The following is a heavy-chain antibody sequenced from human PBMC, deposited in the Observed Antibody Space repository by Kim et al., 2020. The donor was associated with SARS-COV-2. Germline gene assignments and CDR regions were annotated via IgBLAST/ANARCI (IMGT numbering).Heavy chain of an antibody. Sequence: SETLSLTCTVSGGSISSYYWSWIRQPPGKGLEWIGYIYYSGSTNYNPSLKSRVTISVDTSKNQFSLKLSSVTAADTAVYYCARVGDQIVGAEFDYWGQGTLVTVSS. J-gene: IGHJ4*02. CDR2: IYYSGST. D-gene: IGHD1-26*01. CDR1: GGSISSYY. V-gene: IGHV4-59*01. CDR3: ARVGDQIVGAEFDY.